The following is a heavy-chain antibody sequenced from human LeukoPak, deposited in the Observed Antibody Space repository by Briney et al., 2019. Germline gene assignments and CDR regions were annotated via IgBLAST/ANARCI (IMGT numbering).Heavy chain of an antibody. V-gene: IGHV3-23*01. CDR1: GFTFSSYA. D-gene: IGHD1-7*01. J-gene: IGHJ6*02. Sequence: GGSLRLSCAASGFTFSSYAMSWVRQAPGKGLEWVSAISGSGGSTYYADSVKGRFTISRDNSKNTLYLQMDSLRAEDTAVYYCAKEAGTTFYYYYGMDVWGQGTTVTVSS. CDR3: AKEAGTTFYYYYGMDV. CDR2: ISGSGGST.